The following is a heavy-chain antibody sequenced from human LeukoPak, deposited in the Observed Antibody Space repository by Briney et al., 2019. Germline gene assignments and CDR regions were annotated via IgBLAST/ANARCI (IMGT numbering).Heavy chain of an antibody. CDR1: GGTFSSYA. D-gene: IGHD4-23*01. J-gene: IGHJ4*02. CDR3: AAYGGNSGGIDY. CDR2: IIPILAIA. V-gene: IGHV1-69*04. Sequence: SVKVSCKASGGTFSSYAISWVRQAPGQGLEWMGRIIPILAIANYAQKFQGRVTITADKSTSTAYMELSSLRSEDTAVYYCAAYGGNSGGIDYWGQGTLVTVSS.